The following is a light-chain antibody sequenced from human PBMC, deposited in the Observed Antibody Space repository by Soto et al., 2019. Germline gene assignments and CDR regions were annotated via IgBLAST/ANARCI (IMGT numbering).Light chain of an antibody. CDR2: AAS. J-gene: IGKJ2*01. Sequence: DIRMTQSPSSLSASVGSRVTITCRANQSISTYLNWYQRKPGKAPKLLIYAASSLQSGVPSKFRGSGSGTDFTLTISSLQPDDFATYYCQQSYSTPYTFGQGTKLEIK. CDR3: QQSYSTPYT. CDR1: QSISTY. V-gene: IGKV1-39*01.